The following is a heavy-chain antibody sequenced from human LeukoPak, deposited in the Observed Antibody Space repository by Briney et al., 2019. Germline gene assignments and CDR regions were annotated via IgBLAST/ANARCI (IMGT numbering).Heavy chain of an antibody. Sequence: GASVKVSCKASGGTFSSYAISWVRQAPGQGLEWMGRIIPILGIANYAQKFQGRVTITADKSTNTAYMELSSLRSEDTAVYYCASLTGEDGYWGQGTLVTVSS. D-gene: IGHD7-27*01. CDR3: ASLTGEDGY. V-gene: IGHV1-69*04. CDR1: GGTFSSYA. J-gene: IGHJ4*02. CDR2: IIPILGIA.